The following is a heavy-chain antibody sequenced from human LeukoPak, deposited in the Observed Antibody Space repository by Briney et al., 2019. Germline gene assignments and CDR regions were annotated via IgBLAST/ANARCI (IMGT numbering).Heavy chain of an antibody. CDR2: ISGSGGST. Sequence: GGSLRLSCAASGFTFNNYAMSWVRQAPGKGLEWVSDISGSGGSTYYADSVKGRFTISRDNSKNTLYLQMNSLRAEDTAVYYCARDARRYCSSTSCYTTRFDYWGQGTLVTVSS. V-gene: IGHV3-23*01. J-gene: IGHJ4*02. CDR1: GFTFNNYA. D-gene: IGHD2-2*02. CDR3: ARDARRYCSSTSCYTTRFDY.